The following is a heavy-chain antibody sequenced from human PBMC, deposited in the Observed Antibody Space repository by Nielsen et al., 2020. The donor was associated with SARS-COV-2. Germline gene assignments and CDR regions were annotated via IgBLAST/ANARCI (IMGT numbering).Heavy chain of an antibody. CDR1: GFTFNIYA. CDR2: TSASGAST. D-gene: IGHD6-13*01. J-gene: IGHJ6*03. Sequence: GESLKISCAASGFTFNIYAMAWVRRAPGRGLEWVSGTSASGASTYYADSVKGRFSISRDNSRNTLYLQMNSLRAEDTAVYYCAKGSYSSSWNYYYYYMDVWGKGTTVTVSS. V-gene: IGHV3-23*01. CDR3: AKGSYSSSWNYYYYYMDV.